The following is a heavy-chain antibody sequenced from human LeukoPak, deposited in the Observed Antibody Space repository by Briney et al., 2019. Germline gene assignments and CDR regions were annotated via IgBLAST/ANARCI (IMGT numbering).Heavy chain of an antibody. CDR2: IKYDGSEK. CDR1: GFTFSRYG. CDR3: ARRNLLDS. V-gene: IGHV3-7*01. Sequence: PGGSLRLSCAASGFTFSRYGMNWVRQAPGKGLEWVANIKYDGSEKNYVDSVKGRFTISRDNAKNSLYLQMNSLRAEDTAVYYCARRNLLDSWGQGTLVTVSS. J-gene: IGHJ4*02.